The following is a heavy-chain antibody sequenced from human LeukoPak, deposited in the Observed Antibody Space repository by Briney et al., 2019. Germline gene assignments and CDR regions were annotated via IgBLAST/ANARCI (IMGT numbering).Heavy chain of an antibody. Sequence: PGGPLRLSCAASGFTFSSHSMSWVRQSPGKGLEWVSSISSGGSYIYYSDSVKGRFIISRDNAKNSMFLQMNSLRAEDTAVYYCAREWELSFDYWGQGTLVSVSS. V-gene: IGHV3-21*01. CDR1: GFTFSSHS. CDR3: AREWELSFDY. CDR2: ISSGGSYI. J-gene: IGHJ4*02. D-gene: IGHD1-26*01.